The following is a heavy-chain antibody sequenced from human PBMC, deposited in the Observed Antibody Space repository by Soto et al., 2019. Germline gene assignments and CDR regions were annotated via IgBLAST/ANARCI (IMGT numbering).Heavy chain of an antibody. J-gene: IGHJ4*02. CDR3: ARGGEKLRFLEWLSSKYYFDY. D-gene: IGHD3-3*01. CDR1: GYTFTSYD. Sequence: QVQLVQSGAEVKKPGASVKVSCKATGYTFTSYDINWVRQATGQGIEWMGWMNPNSGNTGYAQKFQGRVTMTRNTSISTAYMELSSLRSEDTAVYYCARGGEKLRFLEWLSSKYYFDYWGQGTLVTVSS. CDR2: MNPNSGNT. V-gene: IGHV1-8*01.